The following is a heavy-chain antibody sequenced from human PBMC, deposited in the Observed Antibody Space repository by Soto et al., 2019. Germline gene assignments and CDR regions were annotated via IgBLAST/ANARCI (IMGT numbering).Heavy chain of an antibody. Sequence: TLSLTCTVSGASITYSSYYWGWVRQPPGKGLEWIAYVYYSGSTYYNPSLKSRVTISLDTSENLFSLSLTSVTAADTAVYYCARMPIVGTTPYYFD. CDR2: VYYSGST. D-gene: IGHD1-26*01. V-gene: IGHV4-39*01. CDR1: GASITYSSYY. CDR3: ARMPIVGTTPYYFD. J-gene: IGHJ4*01.